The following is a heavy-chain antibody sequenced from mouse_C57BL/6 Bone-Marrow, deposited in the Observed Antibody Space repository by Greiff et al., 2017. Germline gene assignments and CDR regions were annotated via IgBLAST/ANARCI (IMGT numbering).Heavy chain of an antibody. CDR3: ARWGAWFAY. CDR1: GYTFTSYW. J-gene: IGHJ3*01. CDR2: IHPNSGST. V-gene: IGHV1-64*01. Sequence: VQLQQPGAELVTPGASVKLSCKASGYTFTSYWMHWVKQRPGQGLEWIGMIHPNSGSTNYNEKFKSKATLTVDKSSSTAYMQLSSLTSAASAVYDCARWGAWFAYWGQGTLVTVSA.